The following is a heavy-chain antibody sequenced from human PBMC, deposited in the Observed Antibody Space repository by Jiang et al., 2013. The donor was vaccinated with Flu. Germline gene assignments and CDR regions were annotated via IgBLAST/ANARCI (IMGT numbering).Heavy chain of an antibody. J-gene: IGHJ3*02. V-gene: IGHV1-69*04. D-gene: IGHD2-21*02. CDR1: GGTFSSYT. CDR3: ASLFSRTGIVVVTEDAFDI. Sequence: SGAEVKKPGSSVKVSCKASGGTFSSYTISWVRQAPGQGLEWMGRIIPILGIANYAQKFQGRVTITADKSTSTAYMELSSLRSEDTAVYYCASLFSRTGIVVVTEDAFDIWGQGTMVTVSS. CDR2: IIPILGIA.